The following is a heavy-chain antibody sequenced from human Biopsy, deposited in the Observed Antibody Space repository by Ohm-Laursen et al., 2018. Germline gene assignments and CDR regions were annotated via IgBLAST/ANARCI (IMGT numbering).Heavy chain of an antibody. V-gene: IGHV4-61*01. CDR2: VYDSGST. CDR3: TRDVKRYCSGTSCYSGYFGMDV. Sequence: PSDTLSLTCGVSGDSISDSFHFWSWIRQPPGKGLEWIANVYDSGSTNYNPSLKSRVTISLDTSKNQFSLKLNSVTAADTAVYFCTRDVKRYCSGTSCYSGYFGMDVWGQGTTVTVSS. D-gene: IGHD2-2*01. CDR1: GDSISDSFHF. J-gene: IGHJ6*02.